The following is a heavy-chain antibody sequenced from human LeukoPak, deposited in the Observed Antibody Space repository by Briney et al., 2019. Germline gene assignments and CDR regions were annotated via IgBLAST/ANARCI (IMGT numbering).Heavy chain of an antibody. CDR2: MNPNSGNT. D-gene: IGHD5-12*01. V-gene: IGHV1-8*03. Sequence: ASVKVSCKASGYTFTSYDINWVRQATGQGLEWMGWMNPNSGNTGYAQKFQGRVTITRNTSISTAYMELSSLRSEDTAVYYCARGARYSGYDFSLYYYYYYMDVWGKGTTVTVSS. CDR1: GYTFTSYD. CDR3: ARGARYSGYDFSLYYYYYYMDV. J-gene: IGHJ6*03.